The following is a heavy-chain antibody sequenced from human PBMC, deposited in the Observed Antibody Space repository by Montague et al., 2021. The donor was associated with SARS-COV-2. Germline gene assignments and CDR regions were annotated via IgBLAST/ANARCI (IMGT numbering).Heavy chain of an antibody. CDR1: GDSVSNKSVA. CDR2: TYYRSKWDS. J-gene: IGHJ3*02. Sequence: CAISGDSVSNKSVAWNWIRQSPSRGLEWLGRTYYRSKWDSDYAEXFKXRLVITPDTSKNQVSLQLNSVIPEDTAVYFCASSGITLTGLDAFDIWGQGTMVTVSS. CDR3: ASSGITLTGLDAFDI. D-gene: IGHD3-9*01. V-gene: IGHV6-1*01.